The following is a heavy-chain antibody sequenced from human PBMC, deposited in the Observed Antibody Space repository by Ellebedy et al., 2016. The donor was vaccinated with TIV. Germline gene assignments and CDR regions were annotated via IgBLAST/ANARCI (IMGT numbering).Heavy chain of an antibody. CDR3: ARSDSSGYEFDY. J-gene: IGHJ4*02. Sequence: PGGSLRLSCRASGYTFTSYWSGWVRQLPGKGLEWMGIIYPVDSDTRYSPSFQGQVTISADKSISTAYLQWSSLKASDTAMYYGARSDSSGYEFDYWGQGTLVTVSS. D-gene: IGHD3-22*01. CDR2: IYPVDSDT. CDR1: GYTFTSYW. V-gene: IGHV5-51*01.